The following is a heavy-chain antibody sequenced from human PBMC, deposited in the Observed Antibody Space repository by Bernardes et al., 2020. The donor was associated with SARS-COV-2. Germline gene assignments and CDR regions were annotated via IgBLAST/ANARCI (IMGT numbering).Heavy chain of an antibody. CDR3: ARDPWGDSVPQNYWYFDL. Sequence: SETLSLTCTVSGSSISRHYWGWIRQPPGKGLEWIGSISYIGGAYYSPSLKSRVTISVDTSNNQFSLKLNSVTAADTAVYYCARDPWGDSVPQNYWYFDLWGRGTLVTVSS. V-gene: IGHV4-59*11. D-gene: IGHD2-21*02. J-gene: IGHJ2*01. CDR1: GSSISRHY. CDR2: ISYIGGA.